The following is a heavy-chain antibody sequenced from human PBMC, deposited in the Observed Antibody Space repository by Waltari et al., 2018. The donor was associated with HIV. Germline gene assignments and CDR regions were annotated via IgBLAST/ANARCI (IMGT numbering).Heavy chain of an antibody. J-gene: IGHJ6*02. CDR3: ARMRVNNYYYYGMDV. Sequence: QVQLQESGPGLVKPSGTLSLTCAVSGGSISSSNWWGWVRQPPGKGLEWIGEIHHSGSTNYNPSLKSRVTISVDKSKNQFSLKLSSVTAADTAVDYCARMRVNNYYYYGMDVWGQGTTVTVSS. D-gene: IGHD2-21*01. V-gene: IGHV4-4*02. CDR1: GGSISSSNW. CDR2: IHHSGST.